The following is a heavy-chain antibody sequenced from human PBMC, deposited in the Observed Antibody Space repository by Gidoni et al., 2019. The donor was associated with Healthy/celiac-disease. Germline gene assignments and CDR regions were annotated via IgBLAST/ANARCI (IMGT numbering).Heavy chain of an antibody. CDR3: AREHVRKGWFGDGTFDP. V-gene: IGHV4-39*01. J-gene: IGHJ5*02. Sequence: QLQLQESGPGLVKPSETLSLTCTVSGGSISSSSYYWGWIRQPPGKGLEWIGSIYYSGSTYYNPSLKSRVTISVDTFKNQFSLKLSSVTAADTAVYYCAREHVRKGWFGDGTFDPWGQGTLVTVSS. CDR1: GGSISSSSYY. CDR2: IYYSGST. D-gene: IGHD3-10*01.